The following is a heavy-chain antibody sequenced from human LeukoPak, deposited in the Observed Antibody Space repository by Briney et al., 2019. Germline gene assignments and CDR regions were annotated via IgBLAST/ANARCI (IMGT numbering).Heavy chain of an antibody. CDR3: AETGYSSGWYYFDY. J-gene: IGHJ4*02. Sequence: GASVKVSCKASGGTFSSYAISWARQAPGQGLEWMGGIIPIFGTANYAQKFQGRVTITADESTSTAYMELSSLRSEDTAVYYCAETGYSSGWYYFDYWGQGTLVTVSS. CDR1: GGTFSSYA. CDR2: IIPIFGTA. D-gene: IGHD6-19*01. V-gene: IGHV1-69*13.